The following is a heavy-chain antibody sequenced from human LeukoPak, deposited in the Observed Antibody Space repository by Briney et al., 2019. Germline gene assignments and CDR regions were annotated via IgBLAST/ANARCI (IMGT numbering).Heavy chain of an antibody. V-gene: IGHV1-18*01. CDR1: GYTFTSYG. Sequence: ASVKGSCKASGYTFTSYGISWVRQAPGQGLEWMGWISAYNGNTNYAQKVQGRVTMTTDTSTSTAYMELRSLRSDDTAVYYCARITYGDTEGYWGQGTLVTVSS. CDR2: ISAYNGNT. CDR3: ARITYGDTEGY. J-gene: IGHJ4*02. D-gene: IGHD4-17*01.